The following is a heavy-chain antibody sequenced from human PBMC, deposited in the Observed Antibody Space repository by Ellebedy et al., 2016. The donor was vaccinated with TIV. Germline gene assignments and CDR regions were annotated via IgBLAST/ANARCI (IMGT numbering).Heavy chain of an antibody. CDR2: ISADSANT. CDR1: GFTFSSHA. Sequence: GESLKISCAASGFTFSSHAMSWVRQAPGKGLEWVSGISADSANTHYADSVKGRFTISRDNSKHTQYLQIHSLRAEDTAVYYCVKLDSSGYYYGRLDYWGQGTLVTVSS. V-gene: IGHV3-23*01. CDR3: VKLDSSGYYYGRLDY. D-gene: IGHD3-22*01. J-gene: IGHJ4*02.